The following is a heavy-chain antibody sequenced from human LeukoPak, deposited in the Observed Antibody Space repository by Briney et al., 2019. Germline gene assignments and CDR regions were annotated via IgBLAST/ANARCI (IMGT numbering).Heavy chain of an antibody. D-gene: IGHD3-22*01. V-gene: IGHV3-66*01. CDR2: IYSGGST. Sequence: GGSLRLSCAASGFTVSSNYMSWVRQAPGKGLEWVSVIYSGGSTYYADSVKGRFTISRDNSKNTLYLQMNSLRAEDTAVYYCARDGTYYYDSSSYYIADDYYYGMDVWGQGNTVTGSS. J-gene: IGHJ6*02. CDR3: ARDGTYYYDSSSYYIADDYYYGMDV. CDR1: GFTVSSNY.